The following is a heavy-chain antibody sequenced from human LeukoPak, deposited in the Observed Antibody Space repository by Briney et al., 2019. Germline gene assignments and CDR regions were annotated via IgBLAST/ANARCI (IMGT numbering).Heavy chain of an antibody. Sequence: GESLKISCKGSGYIFTNYWIGWVRQMPGKGLEWMGIIYPGDSDTRYSPSFQGQVTISADKSISTASLQWSSLKASGTAMYYCARRQCCSSTSCYTDFDYWGQGTLVTVSS. J-gene: IGHJ4*02. D-gene: IGHD2-2*02. CDR2: IYPGDSDT. CDR1: GYIFTNYW. V-gene: IGHV5-51*01. CDR3: ARRQCCSSTSCYTDFDY.